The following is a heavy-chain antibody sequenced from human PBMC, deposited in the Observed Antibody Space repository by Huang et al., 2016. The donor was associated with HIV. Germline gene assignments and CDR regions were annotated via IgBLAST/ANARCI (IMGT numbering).Heavy chain of an antibody. V-gene: IGHV1-24*01. CDR2: FVPEEGET. CDR3: ATSTPDVGAGVLRSAFDI. D-gene: IGHD2-15*01. CDR1: GYTVSELS. Sequence: QVQLVESGAELKKPGASVRVSCKVSGYTVSELSLHWVRQAPEKELEWIGGFVPEEGETIDAQRLQGRGTMTEDTSTDTAYMELSSLRPEDTAVYYCATSTPDVGAGVLRSAFDIWGQGTMVTVSS. J-gene: IGHJ3*02.